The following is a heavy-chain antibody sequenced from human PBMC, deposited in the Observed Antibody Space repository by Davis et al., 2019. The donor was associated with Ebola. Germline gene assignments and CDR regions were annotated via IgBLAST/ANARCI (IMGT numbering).Heavy chain of an antibody. CDR2: IIPILGIA. CDR1: GYTFTGYF. J-gene: IGHJ5*02. CDR3: ERDGEGGVVTA. D-gene: IGHD2-21*02. Sequence: AASVKVSCKASGYTFTGYFVHWVRQAPGQGLEWMGRIIPILGIANYAQKFQGRVTITADKSTSTAYMELSSLRSEDTAVYYCERDGEGGVVTAWGQGTLVTVSS. V-gene: IGHV1-69*04.